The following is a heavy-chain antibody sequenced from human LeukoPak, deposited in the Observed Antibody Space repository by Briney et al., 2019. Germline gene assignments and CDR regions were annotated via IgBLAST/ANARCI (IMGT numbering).Heavy chain of an antibody. Sequence: PGGSLRLSCAASGFTFSSYSMNWVRQAPGKGLEWVSSISSSSSYIYYADSVKGRFTISRDNAKNSLYLQMNSLRAEDTAVYYCARTAIQITMVRGVITKYSWFDPWGQGTLVTVSS. V-gene: IGHV3-21*01. J-gene: IGHJ5*02. D-gene: IGHD3-10*01. CDR2: ISSSSSYI. CDR1: GFTFSSYS. CDR3: ARTAIQITMVRGVITKYSWFDP.